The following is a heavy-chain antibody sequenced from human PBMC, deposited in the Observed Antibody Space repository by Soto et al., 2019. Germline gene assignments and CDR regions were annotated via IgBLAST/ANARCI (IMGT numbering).Heavy chain of an antibody. Sequence: PSETLSLTCTVSGGSLSSYYWSWTRQPPGKGLEWIGYIYYSGSTNYNPSLKSRVTISVDTSKNQFSLKLSSVTAADTAVYYCARDLDGDHDPWGQGTLVTVSS. CDR3: ARDLDGDHDP. V-gene: IGHV4-59*01. J-gene: IGHJ5*02. CDR1: GGSLSSYY. D-gene: IGHD7-27*01. CDR2: IYYSGST.